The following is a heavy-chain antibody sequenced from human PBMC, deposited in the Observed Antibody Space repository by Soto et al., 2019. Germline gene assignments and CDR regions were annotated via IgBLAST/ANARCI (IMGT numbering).Heavy chain of an antibody. V-gene: IGHV3-11*01. CDR1: GFTFSDYY. CDR3: ATSPVTTFPDYYYYYYMDV. J-gene: IGHJ6*03. CDR2: ISSSGSTI. D-gene: IGHD4-17*01. Sequence: GGSLRLSCAASGFTFSDYYMSWIRQAPGKGLEWVSYISSSGSTIYYADSVKGRFTISRDNAKNSLYLQMNSLRAEDTAVYYCATSPVTTFPDYYYYYYMDVWGKGTTVTVSS.